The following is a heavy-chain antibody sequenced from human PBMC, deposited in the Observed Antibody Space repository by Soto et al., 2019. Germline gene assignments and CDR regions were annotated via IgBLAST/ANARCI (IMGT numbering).Heavy chain of an antibody. CDR2: ISYDGNVA. CDR3: AKEGPITNWHLDY. D-gene: IGHD1-1*01. CDR1: GFTFSNYG. J-gene: IGHJ4*02. V-gene: IGHV3-30*18. Sequence: QVQLVESEGGVVQPGRSLRLSCAASGFTFSNYGMHWVRQAPGKGLEWVTVISYDGNVAYYADSVKGRFTSSRDDSKNTQFLQITSLRTADTAVYYCAKEGPITNWHLDYWDQGTRVTVSS.